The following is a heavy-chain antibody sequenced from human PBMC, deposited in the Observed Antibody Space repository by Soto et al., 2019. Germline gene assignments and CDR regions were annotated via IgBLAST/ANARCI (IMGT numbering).Heavy chain of an antibody. CDR1: GITSTTYA. CDR3: ARAISGYVT. D-gene: IGHD5-12*01. CDR2: INTGNGNT. Sequence: QVQLVQSGAEVKKPVASVKVSCKASGITSTTYAIHWVRQAPGQGLEWMGWINTGNGNTRYSQRFLGRVSLTTDTSASTASMDLSSLTSEDTAVYYCARAISGYVTWGQGTLITVSS. J-gene: IGHJ5*02. V-gene: IGHV1-3*04.